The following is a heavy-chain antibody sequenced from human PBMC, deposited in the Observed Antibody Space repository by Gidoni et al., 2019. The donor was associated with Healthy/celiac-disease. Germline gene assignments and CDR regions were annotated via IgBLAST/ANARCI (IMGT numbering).Heavy chain of an antibody. Sequence: QVQLVQSGAEVKKPGASVKVSCTASGYTFTSYDINWLRQATGQGLEWMGWMNPNSGNTGYAQKFQGRVTMTRNTSISTAYMELSSLRSEDTAVYYCARGEGYDFWSGYYNNWFDPWGQGTLVTVSS. CDR2: MNPNSGNT. CDR1: GYTFTSYD. J-gene: IGHJ5*02. V-gene: IGHV1-8*01. D-gene: IGHD3-3*01. CDR3: ARGEGYDFWSGYYNNWFDP.